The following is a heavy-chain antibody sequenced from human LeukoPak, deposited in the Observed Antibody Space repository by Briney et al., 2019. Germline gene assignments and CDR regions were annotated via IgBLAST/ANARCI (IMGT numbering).Heavy chain of an antibody. CDR3: ARDLYYDFWSGYPNWFDP. CDR1: GHTFTGYY. Sequence: ASVKVSCKASGHTFTGYYMHWVRQAPGQGLEWMGRINPNSGGTNYAQKFQGRVTMTRDTSISTAYMELSRLRSDDTAVYYCARDLYYDFWSGYPNWFDPWGQGTLVTVSS. J-gene: IGHJ5*02. D-gene: IGHD3-3*01. CDR2: INPNSGGT. V-gene: IGHV1-2*06.